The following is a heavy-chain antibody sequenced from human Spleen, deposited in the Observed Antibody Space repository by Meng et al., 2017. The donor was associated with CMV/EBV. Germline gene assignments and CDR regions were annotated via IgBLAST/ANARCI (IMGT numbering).Heavy chain of an antibody. D-gene: IGHD6-19*01. CDR3: ASLDRLAVAPTVRDY. CDR1: GFTFSSYS. V-gene: IGHV3-21*01. J-gene: IGHJ4*02. Sequence: GESLKISCAASGFTFSSYSMNWVRQAPGKGLEWVSSISSSSSYIYYADSVKGRFTISRDNAKNSLYLQMNSLRAEDTAVYYCASLDRLAVAPTVRDYWGQGTLVTVSS. CDR2: ISSSSSYI.